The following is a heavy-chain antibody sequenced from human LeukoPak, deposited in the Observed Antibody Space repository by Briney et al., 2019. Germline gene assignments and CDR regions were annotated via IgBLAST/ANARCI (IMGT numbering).Heavy chain of an antibody. D-gene: IGHD3-3*01. CDR1: GYTFTGYY. V-gene: IGHV1-2*02. CDR2: INPNSGGT. J-gene: IGHJ4*02. Sequence: ASVKVSCKASGYTFTGYYMHWVRQAPGQGLEWMGWINPNSGGTNYAQKFQGRVTMTRDTSISTAYMELSRLRSDDTAVYYCARDGGDFWGGYYYYFDYWGQGTLVTVSS. CDR3: ARDGGDFWGGYYYYFDY.